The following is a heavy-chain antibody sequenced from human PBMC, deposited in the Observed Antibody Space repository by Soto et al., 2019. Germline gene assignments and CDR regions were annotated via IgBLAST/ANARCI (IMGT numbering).Heavy chain of an antibody. CDR3: ARDPADYGGNWFDP. J-gene: IGHJ5*02. V-gene: IGHV1-69*14. CDR1: GGTFSSYA. CDR2: IIPIFGTA. D-gene: IGHD4-17*01. Sequence: QVQLVQSGAEVKKPGSSVKVSCKASGGTFSSYAISWVRQAPGQGLEWMGGIIPIFGTANYAQKFQGRVTSTADRATSTAYMELSSLRSEDTAVYYCARDPADYGGNWFDPWGQGTLVTVSS.